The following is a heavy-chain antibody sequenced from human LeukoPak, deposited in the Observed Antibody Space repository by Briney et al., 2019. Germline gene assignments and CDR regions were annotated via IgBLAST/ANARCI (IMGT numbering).Heavy chain of an antibody. CDR3: ASGERGGSYSRYDY. J-gene: IGHJ4*02. V-gene: IGHV4-61*08. D-gene: IGHD1-26*01. CDR1: GGSISSGDYY. Sequence: SQTLSLTCTVSGGSISSGDYYWSWIRQPPGKGLEWIGYIYYSGSTNYNPSLKSRVTISVDTSKNQFSLKLSSVTAADTAVYYCASGERGGSYSRYDYWGQGTLVTVSS. CDR2: IYYSGST.